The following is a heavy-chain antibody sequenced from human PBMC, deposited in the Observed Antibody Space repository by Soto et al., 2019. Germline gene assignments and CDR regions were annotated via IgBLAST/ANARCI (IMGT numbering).Heavy chain of an antibody. D-gene: IGHD2-15*01. CDR1: GYTFTSYG. V-gene: IGHV1-18*01. J-gene: IGHJ4*02. CDR3: AREYCSGGSCYGPDY. CDR2: ISPYNGNT. Sequence: GASVKVSCKASGYTFTSYGISWVRQAPGQGFEWMGWISPYNGNTYYAQRLQGRVTMTTDTSTSTAYMELKSLRSDDTAVYYCAREYCSGGSCYGPDYWGQGTLVTVSS.